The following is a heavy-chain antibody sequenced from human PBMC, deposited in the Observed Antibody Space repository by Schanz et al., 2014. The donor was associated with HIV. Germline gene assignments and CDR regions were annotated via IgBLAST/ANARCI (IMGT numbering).Heavy chain of an antibody. CDR3: ARAMLISGTGYWTGENY. Sequence: VQLVESGGGLVQPGGSLRLSCVASGFIIDNYWMSWVRQAPGSGLEWVANIKPDGSETYYVGSVRGRFTISRDNAKNSLYLQMTGLKAEDTAVYYCARAMLISGTGYWTGENYWGQGTLVIVSS. D-gene: IGHD3-10*01. V-gene: IGHV3-7*01. CDR2: IKPDGSET. CDR1: GFIIDNYW. J-gene: IGHJ4*02.